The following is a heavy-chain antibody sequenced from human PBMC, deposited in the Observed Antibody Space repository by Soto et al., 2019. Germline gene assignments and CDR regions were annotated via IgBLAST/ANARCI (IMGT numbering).Heavy chain of an antibody. D-gene: IGHD6-19*01. CDR3: ARDGAVAGTLDY. J-gene: IGHJ4*02. V-gene: IGHV3-21*01. Sequence: EVQLVESGGGLVKPGGSLRLSCAASGFTFSSYSMNWVRQAPGKGLEWVSSISSSSSYIYYADSVKGRFTISRDNAKNSLYLQMNSLRAEDTAVYYCARDGAVAGTLDYWGQGTLVTVSS. CDR2: ISSSSSYI. CDR1: GFTFSSYS.